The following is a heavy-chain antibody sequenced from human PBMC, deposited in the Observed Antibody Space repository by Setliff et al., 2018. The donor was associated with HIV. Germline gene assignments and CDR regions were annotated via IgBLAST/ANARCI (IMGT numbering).Heavy chain of an antibody. Sequence: SETLSLTCTVSGGSISSHYWSWIRQPPGKGPEWIGSIYYSGSTNYNPSLKSRVTISVDTSKNQFSLKLSSVTAADTAVYYCAREGEIRLGELSVDYWGQGTLVTVSS. J-gene: IGHJ4*02. D-gene: IGHD3-16*02. CDR2: IYYSGST. V-gene: IGHV4-59*11. CDR3: AREGEIRLGELSVDY. CDR1: GGSISSHY.